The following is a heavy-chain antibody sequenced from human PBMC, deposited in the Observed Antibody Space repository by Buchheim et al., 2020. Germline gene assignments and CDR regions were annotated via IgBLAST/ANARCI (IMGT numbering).Heavy chain of an antibody. CDR3: AREKDGSLGDRQFDY. CDR2: IYSGGST. V-gene: IGHV3-53*04. D-gene: IGHD5-24*01. CDR1: GFAVTSNY. Sequence: EVQLVESGGGLVQPGGSLRLSCAASGFAVTSNYMSWVRQAPGKGLEWVSLIYSGGSTYYADSVQGRFTISRHNSKNTLYLQMNSLRAEDTAVYYCAREKDGSLGDRQFDYWGQGTL. J-gene: IGHJ4*02.